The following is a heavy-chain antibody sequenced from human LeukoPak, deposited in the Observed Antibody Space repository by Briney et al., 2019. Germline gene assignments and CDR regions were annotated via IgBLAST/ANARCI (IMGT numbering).Heavy chain of an antibody. CDR1: GGSFGGYY. CDR2: INHSGST. CDR3: ARHSKLHIVVVPAALDY. Sequence: SETLSLTRAVYGGSFGGYYWSWIRQPPGKGLEWIGEINHSGSTNYNPSLKSRVTISVDTSKNQFSLKLSSVTAADTAVYYCARHSKLHIVVVPAALDYWGQGTLVTVSS. J-gene: IGHJ4*02. V-gene: IGHV4-34*01. D-gene: IGHD2-2*01.